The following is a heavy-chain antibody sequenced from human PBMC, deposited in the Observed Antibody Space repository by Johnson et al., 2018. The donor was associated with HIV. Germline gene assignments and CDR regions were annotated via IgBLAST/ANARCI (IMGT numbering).Heavy chain of an antibody. CDR3: ARPGIVILPAGAFDI. CDR2: ISYDGSNK. Sequence: VHLVESGGGVVQPGRSLRLSCAASGFTFSSYAMHWVRQAPGKGLEWVAVISYDGSNKYYADSVKGRFTISRDNSKNTLSLQMNSLRGEDTAVFYCARPGIVILPAGAFDIWGPGTMVTVSS. D-gene: IGHD2-2*01. J-gene: IGHJ3*02. V-gene: IGHV3-30*04. CDR1: GFTFSSYA.